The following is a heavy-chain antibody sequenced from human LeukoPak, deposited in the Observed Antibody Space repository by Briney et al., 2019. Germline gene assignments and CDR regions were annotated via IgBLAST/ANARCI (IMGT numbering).Heavy chain of an antibody. V-gene: IGHV4-39*07. CDR3: ARQIAVVEPTDPNWFDS. Sequence: SETLSLTCSVSGDSISTTNFYWGWIRQPPGTGLEWIGSIFYSGTTYYTPSLKSRVTLSLDTSNNHFSLRLTSVTAADTAFYYCARQIAVVEPTDPNWFDSWGQGTLVTVSS. CDR1: GDSISTTNFY. CDR2: IFYSGTT. J-gene: IGHJ5*01. D-gene: IGHD2-21*01.